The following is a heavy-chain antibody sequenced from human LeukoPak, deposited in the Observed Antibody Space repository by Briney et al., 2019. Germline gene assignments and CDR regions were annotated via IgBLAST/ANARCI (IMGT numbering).Heavy chain of an antibody. D-gene: IGHD5-18*01. CDR3: ARDPGHDYGYDY. V-gene: IGHV3-53*01. CDR2: IYSGGST. Sequence: GSLRLSCAASGFTVSDNYMSWVRQAPGKGLEWVSVIYSGGSTYYADSVKGRFTISRDNSKNTLYLQMNSLRAEDTAVYYCARDPGHDYGYDYWGQGTLVTVSS. J-gene: IGHJ4*02. CDR1: GFTVSDNY.